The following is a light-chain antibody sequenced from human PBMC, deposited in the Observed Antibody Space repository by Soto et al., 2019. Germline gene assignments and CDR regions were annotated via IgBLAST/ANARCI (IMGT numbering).Light chain of an antibody. CDR1: QSISRT. CDR3: QQYHTSPLT. CDR2: EAS. J-gene: IGKJ1*01. V-gene: IGKV1-5*01. Sequence: DIQMTQSPPTLSASLGDRVTITCRASQSISRTLAWYQQKPGKAPKLLIFEASTLESGVPSRFSGSGSGTEFTLTISRLEPEDFALYYCQQYHTSPLTFGQGTKVDI.